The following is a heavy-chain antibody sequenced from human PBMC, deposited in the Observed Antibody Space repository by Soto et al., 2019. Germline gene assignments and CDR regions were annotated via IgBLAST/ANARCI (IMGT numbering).Heavy chain of an antibody. CDR2: IYHSGST. CDR3: ARASPPYCSSTSCPWDWFDP. Sequence: LSLTCAVSGGSISSGGYSWSWIRQPPGKGLEWIGYIYHSGSTYYNPSLKSRVTISVDRSKNQFSLKLSSVTAADTAVYYCARASPPYCSSTSCPWDWFDPWGQGTLVTVSS. D-gene: IGHD2-2*01. J-gene: IGHJ5*02. V-gene: IGHV4-30-2*01. CDR1: GGSISSGGYS.